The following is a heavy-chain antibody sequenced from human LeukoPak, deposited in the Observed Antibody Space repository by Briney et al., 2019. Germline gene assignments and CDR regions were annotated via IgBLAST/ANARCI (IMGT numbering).Heavy chain of an antibody. V-gene: IGHV4-38-2*02. CDR2: IYYSGNT. D-gene: IGHD3/OR15-3a*01. CDR3: ARQTGSGLFILP. Sequence: SETLSLTCTVSGYSINNDYYWGWIRQPPGKGLEWIGSIYYSGNTYYNASLKSQVSISIDTSKNQFSLRLTSVTAADTAVYYCARQTGSGLFILPGGQGTLVTVSS. CDR1: GYSINNDYY. J-gene: IGHJ4*02.